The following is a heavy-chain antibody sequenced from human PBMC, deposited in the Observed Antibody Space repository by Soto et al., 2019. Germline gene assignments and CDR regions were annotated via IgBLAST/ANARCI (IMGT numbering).Heavy chain of an antibody. CDR3: ARGRSVAYYYDSSGHADY. CDR1: GFTFSSYS. J-gene: IGHJ4*02. CDR2: ISSSSSYI. D-gene: IGHD3-22*01. V-gene: IGHV3-21*01. Sequence: VQLVESGGGLVKPGGSLRLSCAASGFTFSSYSMNWVRQAPGKGLEWVSSISSSSSYIYYADSVKGRFTISRDNAKNSLYLQMNSLRAEDTAVYYCARGRSVAYYYDSSGHADYWGQGTLVTVSS.